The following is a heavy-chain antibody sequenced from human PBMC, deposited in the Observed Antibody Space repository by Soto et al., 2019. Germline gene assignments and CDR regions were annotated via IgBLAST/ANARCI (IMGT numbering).Heavy chain of an antibody. D-gene: IGHD6-13*01. CDR3: ATCIAAAGLDY. CDR2: ISSSGSTI. CDR1: GFTFSSYE. V-gene: IGHV3-48*03. J-gene: IGHJ4*02. Sequence: GGSLRLSCAASGFTFSSYEMNWVRQAPGKGLEWVSYISSSGSTIYYADSVKGRFTISRDNAKNSLYLQMNSLRAEDTAVYYCATCIAAAGLDYWGQGTLATVSS.